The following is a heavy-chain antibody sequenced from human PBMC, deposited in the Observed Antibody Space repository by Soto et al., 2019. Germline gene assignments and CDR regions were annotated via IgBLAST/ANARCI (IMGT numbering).Heavy chain of an antibody. CDR3: ARGVGYYGSGTYPPDWYFDL. CDR2: ISSSGTTI. Sequence: QVHLVESGGGLVKPGGSLRLSCAASGFTFSDYFMSWIRQTPGKGLEWVSYISSSGTTIYDADSVKGRFTISRDNAENSLYLQMNSLRAEDTAVYYCARGVGYYGSGTYPPDWYFDLWGRGTLVTVSA. CDR1: GFTFSDYF. J-gene: IGHJ2*01. D-gene: IGHD3-10*01. V-gene: IGHV3-11*01.